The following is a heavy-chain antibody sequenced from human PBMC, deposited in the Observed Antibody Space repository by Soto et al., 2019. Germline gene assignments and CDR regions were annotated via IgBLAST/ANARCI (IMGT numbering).Heavy chain of an antibody. D-gene: IGHD3-22*01. V-gene: IGHV5-51*04. CDR1: GYRFTSYW. CDR2: IFPSDSDT. CDR3: ARKDKSGYFNWFDP. J-gene: IGHJ5*02. Sequence: GESLKISCRTSGYRFTSYWIAWVRQMPGKGLEWMGIIFPSDSDTRYSPSFQGQVTISADRPTSTVFLQWASLKASDTAVYFCARKDKSGYFNWFDPWGQGTLVTVSS.